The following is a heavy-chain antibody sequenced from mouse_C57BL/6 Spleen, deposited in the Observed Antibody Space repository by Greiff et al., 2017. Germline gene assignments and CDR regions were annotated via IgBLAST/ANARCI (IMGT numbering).Heavy chain of an antibody. D-gene: IGHD1-1*01. CDR2: IYPGSGST. J-gene: IGHJ1*03. CDR3: ARPGSHGSSYYWYFDV. CDR1: GYTFTSYW. Sequence: QVQLQQPGAELVKPGASVKMSCKASGYTFTSYWITWVKQRPGQGLEWIGDIYPGSGSTNYNEKFKSKATLTVDTSSSTAYMQLSSLTSEASAVYYCARPGSHGSSYYWYFDVWGTGTTVTVSS. V-gene: IGHV1-55*01.